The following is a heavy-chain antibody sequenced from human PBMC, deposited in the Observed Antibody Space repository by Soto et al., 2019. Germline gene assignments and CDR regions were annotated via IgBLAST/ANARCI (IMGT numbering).Heavy chain of an antibody. CDR1: GYTFTRNA. J-gene: IGHJ4*02. CDR3: AKDRDYGDSFPFDC. D-gene: IGHD4-17*01. V-gene: IGHV1-3*01. CDR2: IDSGNGNT. Sequence: ASVKVSCKASGYTFTRNAIHWVRQAPGQRPEWIGKIDSGNGNTKYSEKFQGRVTITRDTSASAAYMELSTLRSEDTSIYYCAKDRDYGDSFPFDCWGQGTLVTVSS.